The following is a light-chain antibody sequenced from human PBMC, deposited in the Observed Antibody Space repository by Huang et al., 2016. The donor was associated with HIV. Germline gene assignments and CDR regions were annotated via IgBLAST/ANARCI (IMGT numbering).Light chain of an antibody. J-gene: IGKJ2*01. CDR2: VGS. CDR3: MQSLEAPYT. V-gene: IGKV2-28*01. Sequence: DIVMTQSPLSLPVTPGEPASIFCKSSQSLLNSNGYKYLDWYLQKPGQSPQLLIYVGSDRASGGPDRFSGSGSGTDFTLKISRVEAEDVGVYYCMQSLEAPYTFGQGTKLEIK. CDR1: QSLLNSNGYKY.